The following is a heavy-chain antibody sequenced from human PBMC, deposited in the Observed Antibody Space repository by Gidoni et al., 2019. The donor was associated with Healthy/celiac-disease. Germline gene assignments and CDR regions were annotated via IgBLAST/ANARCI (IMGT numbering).Heavy chain of an antibody. CDR2: IKQDGSEK. CDR1: GFPFSSYW. CDR3: ARDRGGYYYDSSGSRPLGY. D-gene: IGHD3-22*01. J-gene: IGHJ4*02. V-gene: IGHV3-7*01. Sequence: EVQLVESGGGLVQPGGSLRLSCSASGFPFSSYWMSWVRQAPGKGLEWVANIKQDGSEKYYVDSVKGRFTISRDNAKNSLYLQMNSLRAEDTAVYYCARDRGGYYYDSSGSRPLGYWGQGTLVTVSS.